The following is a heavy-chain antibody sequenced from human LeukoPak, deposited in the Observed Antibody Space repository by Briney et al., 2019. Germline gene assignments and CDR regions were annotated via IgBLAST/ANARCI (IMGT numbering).Heavy chain of an antibody. CDR1: GYTFSSYG. CDR3: ATAAYGDSGP. CDR2: FDPEDGET. Sequence: ASVKVSCKASGYTFSSYGISWVRQAPGKGLEWMGGFDPEDGETIYAQKFQGRVTMTEDTPTDTAYMELSSLRPEDTAVYYCATAAYGDSGPWGQGTLVTVSS. J-gene: IGHJ5*02. V-gene: IGHV1-24*01. D-gene: IGHD4-17*01.